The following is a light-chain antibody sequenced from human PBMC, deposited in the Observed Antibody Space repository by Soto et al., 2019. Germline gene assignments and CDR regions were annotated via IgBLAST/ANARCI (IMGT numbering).Light chain of an antibody. J-gene: IGKJ2*01. CDR2: WAS. V-gene: IGKV4-1*01. CDR1: QSVLYSSNNENY. Sequence: DIVMTQSPDSLAVSLGERATINCKSSQSVLYSSNNENYLAWYQQKPGQPPKLLIYWASTRESGVPDRFSGSGSGKDFTLTISILQAEEVAVYCWQQYYSSPQTFGRGTKLEIK. CDR3: QQYYSSPQT.